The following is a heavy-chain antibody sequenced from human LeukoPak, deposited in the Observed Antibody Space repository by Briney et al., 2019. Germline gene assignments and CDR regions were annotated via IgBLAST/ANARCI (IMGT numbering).Heavy chain of an antibody. J-gene: IGHJ4*02. CDR1: GFTFSNYG. D-gene: IGHD1-26*01. CDR3: ARDIPRGATHLDY. V-gene: IGHV3-30*02. CDR2: IRYDGSNK. Sequence: GGSLRLSCVASGFTFSNYGMHWVRQAPGKGLEWVAFIRYDGSNKNYADSVKGRFNVSRDNAENSLYLQMNILRVEDTAVYFCARDIPRGATHLDYWGQGTLVTVSA.